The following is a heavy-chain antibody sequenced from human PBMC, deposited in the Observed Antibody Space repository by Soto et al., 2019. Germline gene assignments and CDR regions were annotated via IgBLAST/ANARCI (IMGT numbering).Heavy chain of an antibody. D-gene: IGHD2-15*01. Sequence: GGSLRLSCAASGFTFSNAWMNWVRQAPGKGLEWVGRIKSKTDGGTTDYAAPGKGRFTISRNDSKNTLYLQMNSLKTEDTAVYYCTTDLIWSGGVVTDKKYCSGGSCYPTYFDYWGQGTLVTVSS. V-gene: IGHV3-15*07. CDR2: IKSKTDGGTT. CDR1: GFTFSNAW. J-gene: IGHJ4*02. CDR3: TTDLIWSGGVVTDKKYCSGGSCYPTYFDY.